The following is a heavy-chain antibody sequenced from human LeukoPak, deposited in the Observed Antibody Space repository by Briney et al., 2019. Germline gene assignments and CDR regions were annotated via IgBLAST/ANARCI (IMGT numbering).Heavy chain of an antibody. J-gene: IGHJ6*03. CDR3: AKDYRCSSTSCYGTPGYYYMDV. CDR2: ISGSGGST. V-gene: IGHV3-23*01. D-gene: IGHD2-2*01. Sequence: GGSLRLSCAASGFTFSSYAMSWVRRAPGKGLEWVSAISGSGGSTYYADSVKGRFTISRDNSKNTLYLQMNSLRAEDTAVYYCAKDYRCSSTSCYGTPGYYYMDVWGKGTTVTVSS. CDR1: GFTFSSYA.